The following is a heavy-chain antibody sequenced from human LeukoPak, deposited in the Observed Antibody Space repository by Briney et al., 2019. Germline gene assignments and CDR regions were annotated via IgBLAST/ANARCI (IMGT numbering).Heavy chain of an antibody. CDR3: ARSLLGNDAFDI. D-gene: IGHD1-26*01. J-gene: IGHJ3*02. Sequence: SETLSLTCTVSGGSISSYYWGWIRQPPGKGLEWIGSIYYSGSTYYNPSLKSRVTISVDTSKNQFSLKLSSVTAADTAVYYCARSLLGNDAFDIWGQGTMVTVSS. CDR1: GGSISSYY. V-gene: IGHV4-39*01. CDR2: IYYSGST.